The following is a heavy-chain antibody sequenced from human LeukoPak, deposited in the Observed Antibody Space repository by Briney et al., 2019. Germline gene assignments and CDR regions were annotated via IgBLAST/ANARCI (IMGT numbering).Heavy chain of an antibody. D-gene: IGHD5-24*01. CDR2: IRSDGTT. J-gene: IGHJ4*02. CDR3: AREFLFRDGYIYGFDY. CDR1: GFTVSSSY. Sequence: GGSLRLSCAASGFTVSSSYMSWVRQAPGKGLEWVSVIRSDGTTAYADSVKGRFTISRDTSRNTLYLQMNSLRAEDTAVYYCAREFLFRDGYIYGFDYWGQGALVTVSS. V-gene: IGHV3-53*01.